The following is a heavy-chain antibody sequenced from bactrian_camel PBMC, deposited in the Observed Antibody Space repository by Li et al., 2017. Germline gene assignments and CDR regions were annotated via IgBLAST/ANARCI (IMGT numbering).Heavy chain of an antibody. CDR2: IDSDGST. V-gene: IGHV3S55*01. CDR1: LFNLGRSC. Sequence: HVQLVESGGGSVQAGGSLRLSCEYDLFNLGRSCLAWFRQAPEKEREGVAAIDSDGSTTYASSVKGRFTISRDNAKNTLYLQMNSLKPEDTAMYYCAAGRKWGRNDCPVLTGFTWCYNYWGQGTQVTVS. D-gene: IGHD3*01. CDR3: AAGRKWGRNDCPVLTGFTWCYNY. J-gene: IGHJ4*01.